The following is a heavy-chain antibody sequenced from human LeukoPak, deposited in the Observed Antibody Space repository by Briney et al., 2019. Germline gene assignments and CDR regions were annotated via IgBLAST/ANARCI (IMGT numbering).Heavy chain of an antibody. Sequence: GGSLRLSCAASGFTFSSYGMHWVRQAPGEGLEWVSTLSSSGDNTYYADSVKGRFTISRDNSKSILYLQMNSLRAEDTAVYYCAKHYSSSWYVDYWGQGTLVSVSS. V-gene: IGHV3-23*01. CDR3: AKHYSSSWYVDY. D-gene: IGHD6-13*01. CDR1: GFTFSSYG. J-gene: IGHJ4*02. CDR2: LSSSGDNT.